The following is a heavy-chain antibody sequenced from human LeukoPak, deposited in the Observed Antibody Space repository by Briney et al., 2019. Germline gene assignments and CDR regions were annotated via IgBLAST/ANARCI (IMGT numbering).Heavy chain of an antibody. Sequence: SETLSLTCIVSGVSIRRYYWSWIRQPPGKGLEWIGYIYYTGSTSYNPSLKIRVTMSLDTSKNQFSLKLTSVTAADTAVYYCANYDGAPRYWGQGTLVTVSS. J-gene: IGHJ4*02. V-gene: IGHV4-59*08. CDR3: ANYDGAPRY. CDR2: IYYTGST. D-gene: IGHD3-22*01. CDR1: GVSIRRYY.